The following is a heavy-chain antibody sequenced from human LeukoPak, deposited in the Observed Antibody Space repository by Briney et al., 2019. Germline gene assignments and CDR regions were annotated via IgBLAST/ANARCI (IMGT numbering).Heavy chain of an antibody. J-gene: IGHJ4*02. CDR3: ARDFIPAATFDS. V-gene: IGHV3-11*04. Sequence: KAGGSLRLSCAASGFTFTDYYMSWIRQAPRKGPEWISYISTSGSPTYYADSVRGRFTISRDNAKNSVYLEMNSLRVEDTALYYRARDFIPAATFDSWGQGTLVAVSS. D-gene: IGHD6-25*01. CDR2: ISTSGSPT. CDR1: GFTFTDYY.